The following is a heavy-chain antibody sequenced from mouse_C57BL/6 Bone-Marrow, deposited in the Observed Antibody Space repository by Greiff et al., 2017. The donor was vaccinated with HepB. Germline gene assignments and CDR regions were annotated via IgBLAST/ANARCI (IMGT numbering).Heavy chain of an antibody. CDR2: ISYDGSN. CDR1: GYSITSGYY. Sequence: DVKLVESGPGLVKPSQSLSLTCSVTGYSITSGYYWNWIRQFPGNKLEWMGYISYDGSNNYNPSLKNRISITRDTSKNQFFLKLNSVTTEDTATYYCASTLYYYGSSYPPWFAYWGQVTLVTVSA. J-gene: IGHJ3*01. V-gene: IGHV3-6*01. CDR3: ASTLYYYGSSYPPWFAY. D-gene: IGHD1-1*01.